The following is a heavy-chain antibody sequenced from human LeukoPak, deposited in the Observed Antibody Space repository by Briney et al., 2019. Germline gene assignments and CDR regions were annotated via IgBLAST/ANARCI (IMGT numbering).Heavy chain of an antibody. Sequence: GSLRLSRAASGFTLSNYWVNLVRQAPGKGLEWVANIKQDGSEKYYVDSVKGRFTISRDNAKNSLYLQMNSLRAEDTAVYYCARKVDRPGSPLYFDYWGQGTLVTVSS. CDR2: IKQDGSEK. V-gene: IGHV3-7*01. CDR3: ARKVDRPGSPLYFDY. J-gene: IGHJ4*02. CDR1: GFTLSNYW. D-gene: IGHD3-10*01.